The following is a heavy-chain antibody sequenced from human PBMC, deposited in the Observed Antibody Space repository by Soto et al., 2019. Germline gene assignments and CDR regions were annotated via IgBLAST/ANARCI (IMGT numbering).Heavy chain of an antibody. D-gene: IGHD2-21*02. Sequence: EVQLVESGGGLVKPGGSLRISCTVSGFTFRNAWMNWVRQAPGGGLEWVGRIRSNTDGGTTEYAAPVKDRFTISRDDSETTLYLQMNSLKTEDTAVYYCTTDHDSALVTAPTNAFEIWGQGTMVTVSS. V-gene: IGHV3-15*07. CDR3: TTDHDSALVTAPTNAFEI. J-gene: IGHJ3*02. CDR1: GFTFRNAW. CDR2: IRSNTDGGTT.